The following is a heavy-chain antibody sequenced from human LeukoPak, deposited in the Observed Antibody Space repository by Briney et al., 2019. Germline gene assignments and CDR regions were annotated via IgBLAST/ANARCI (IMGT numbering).Heavy chain of an antibody. D-gene: IGHD6-19*01. V-gene: IGHV3-23*01. CDR2: ISGSGGST. J-gene: IGHJ3*02. Sequence: PGGSLRLSCTASGFPFSSYAMSWVRQAPGKGLEWVSAISGSGGSTYYADSVKGRFTISRDNSKNTLYLQMNSLRAEDTAVYYCAKVSRSSGWPDAFDIWGQGTMVTVSS. CDR3: AKVSRSSGWPDAFDI. CDR1: GFPFSSYA.